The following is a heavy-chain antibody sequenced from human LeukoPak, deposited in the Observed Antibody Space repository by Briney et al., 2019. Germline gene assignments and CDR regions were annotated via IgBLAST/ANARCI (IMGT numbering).Heavy chain of an antibody. CDR3: ARAIDAYNYDYVWGGYYFDY. Sequence: ASVKVSCKASGYTFTGYYMHWVRQAPGQGLEWMGRINPNSGGTNYAQKFQGRVTMTRDTSISTAYMELRRLRSDDTAVYYCARAIDAYNYDYVWGGYYFDYWGQGTLVTVSS. V-gene: IGHV1-2*06. D-gene: IGHD3-16*01. CDR1: GYTFTGYY. CDR2: INPNSGGT. J-gene: IGHJ4*02.